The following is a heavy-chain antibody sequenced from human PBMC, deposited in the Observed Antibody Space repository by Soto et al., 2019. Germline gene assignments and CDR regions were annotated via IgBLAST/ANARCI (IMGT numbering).Heavy chain of an antibody. V-gene: IGHV1-69*01. CDR3: AKNYQTSPLGYYYYGMDV. J-gene: IGHJ6*02. CDR1: GGTFSSYA. CDR2: IIPIFGTA. Sequence: QVQLVHSGAEVKKPGSSVKVSCKASGGTFSSYAISWVRQAPGQGLEWMGGIIPIFGTANYAQKFQGRVTITADESTSTAYMELSSLRSEDTAVYYCAKNYQTSPLGYYYYGMDVWGQGTTVTVSS. D-gene: IGHD2-2*01.